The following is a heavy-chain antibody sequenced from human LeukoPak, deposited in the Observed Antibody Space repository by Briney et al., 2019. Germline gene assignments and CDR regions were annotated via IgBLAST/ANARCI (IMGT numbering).Heavy chain of an antibody. Sequence: GGSLRLSCAASGFTFNSYDMQWVRQSPGKGLEWVTFIRYDGSDKYYVDSVEGRFTISRDNSKNTLYLQMNSLRAEDTAVYYCATSVTGHSSRFYYWGKGTLVTVSP. V-gene: IGHV3-30*02. CDR1: GFTFNSYD. CDR3: ATSVTGHSSRFYY. J-gene: IGHJ4*02. D-gene: IGHD6-19*01. CDR2: IRYDGSDK.